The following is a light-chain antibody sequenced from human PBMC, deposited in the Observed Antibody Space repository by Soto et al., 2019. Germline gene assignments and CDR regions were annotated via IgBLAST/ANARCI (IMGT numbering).Light chain of an antibody. V-gene: IGLV2-14*01. CDR2: EVS. Sequence: QSALTQPASVSGSPGQSITISCTGTSSDVGGYNYVSWYQQHPGKAPKLMIYEVSNRPSGVSNRFSGSKSGNTAYLTISGLQAEDEADYYCSSYTSSSTRVFGGGTQLTV. CDR3: SSYTSSSTRV. CDR1: SSDVGGYNY. J-gene: IGLJ3*02.